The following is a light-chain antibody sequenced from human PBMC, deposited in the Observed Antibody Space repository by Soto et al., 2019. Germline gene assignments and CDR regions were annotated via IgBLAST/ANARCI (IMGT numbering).Light chain of an antibody. CDR2: GNS. CDR3: QSYDSSLDVV. J-gene: IGLJ2*01. V-gene: IGLV1-40*01. Sequence: QSVLTQPPSVSGAPGPRVTISCTRSSSNIGAGYDVHWYQQLPGTPPKLLLYGNSNRPSGVPDRFSGSKSGTSASLAITGLQAEDEADYYCQSYDSSLDVVFGGGTKLTVL. CDR1: SSNIGAGYD.